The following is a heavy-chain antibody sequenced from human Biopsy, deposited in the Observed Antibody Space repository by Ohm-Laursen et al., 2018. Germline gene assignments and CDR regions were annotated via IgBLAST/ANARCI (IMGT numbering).Heavy chain of an antibody. J-gene: IGHJ3*01. D-gene: IGHD5-18*01. CDR1: GASVSSGSYA. CDR3: ARGYAGLYEAFDF. Sequence: TLSLTCIVPGASVSSGSYAWSWLRPPPGKGLEWIGNIYNDVSTKYNPSLRSRVTISADKSANQFSLKLRSVTAADTAVYYCARGYAGLYEAFDFWGQGTVVSGAS. V-gene: IGHV4-61*01. CDR2: IYNDVST.